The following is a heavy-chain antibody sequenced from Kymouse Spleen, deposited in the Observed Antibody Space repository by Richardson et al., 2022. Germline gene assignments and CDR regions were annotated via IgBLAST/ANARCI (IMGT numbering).Heavy chain of an antibody. CDR1: GGSISSSSYY. J-gene: IGHJ6*02. CDR3: ARHWNYVYYYGMDV. V-gene: IGHV4-39*01. Sequence: QLQLQESGPGLVKPSETLSLTCTVSGGSISSSSYYWGWIRQPPGKGLEWIGSIYYSGSTYYNPSLKSRVTISVDTSKNQFSLKLSSVTAADTAVYYCARHWNYVYYYGMDVWGQGTTVTVSS. D-gene: IGHD1-7*01. CDR2: IYYSGST.